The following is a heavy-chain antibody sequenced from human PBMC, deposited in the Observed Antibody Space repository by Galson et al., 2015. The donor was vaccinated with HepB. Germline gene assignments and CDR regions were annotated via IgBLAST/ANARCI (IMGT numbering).Heavy chain of an antibody. Sequence: SLRLSCAASGFSFSGSAIHWVRQASGKGLEWVGRIRDTANSYATAYVESVEGRFTISRDDSKNTAYLQMNSLKTEDTAVYYCTRRLEVPVAGLDYWGQGTLVTVSS. CDR3: TRRLEVPVAGLDY. CDR1: GFSFSGSA. J-gene: IGHJ4*02. D-gene: IGHD6-19*01. V-gene: IGHV3-73*01. CDR2: IRDTANSYAT.